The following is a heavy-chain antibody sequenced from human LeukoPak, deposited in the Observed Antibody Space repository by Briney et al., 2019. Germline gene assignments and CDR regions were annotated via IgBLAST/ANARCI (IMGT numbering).Heavy chain of an antibody. CDR1: GFTFSSYG. V-gene: IGHV3-23*01. CDR3: AKDPYSGSYYLVRRQPDAFDI. J-gene: IGHJ3*02. Sequence: GGSLRLSCAASGFTFSSYGMSWVCQAPGKGLEWVSAISGSGGSTYYADSVEGRFTISRDNSKNTLYLQMNSLRAEDTAVYYCAKDPYSGSYYLVRRQPDAFDIWGQGTMVTVSS. D-gene: IGHD1-26*01. CDR2: ISGSGGST.